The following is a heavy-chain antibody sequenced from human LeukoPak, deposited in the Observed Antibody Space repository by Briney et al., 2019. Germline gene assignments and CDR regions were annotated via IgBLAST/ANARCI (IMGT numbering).Heavy chain of an antibody. J-gene: IGHJ5*02. D-gene: IGHD3-3*01. V-gene: IGHV1-2*02. Sequence: GASVKVSCKASGYTFTCYYMHWVRQAPGQGLEWMGWINPNSGGTNYAQKFQGRVTMTRDTSISTAYMELSRLRSDDTAVYYCARTFGGALGWFDPWGQGTLVTVSS. CDR1: GYTFTCYY. CDR2: INPNSGGT. CDR3: ARTFGGALGWFDP.